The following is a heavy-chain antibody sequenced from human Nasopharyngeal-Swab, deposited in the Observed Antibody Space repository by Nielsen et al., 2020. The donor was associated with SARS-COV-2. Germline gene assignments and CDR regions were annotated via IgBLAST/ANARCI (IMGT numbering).Heavy chain of an antibody. CDR1: RFTFSNYG. CDR3: ARDLNWGYGY. J-gene: IGHJ4*02. Sequence: GESLKISCAASRFTFSNYGIHWVRQAPGKGLEWVAVIWYDGSNKYYADSVKGRFTISRDNAKDSLYLQMNSLRAEDTAVYYCARDLNWGYGYWGQGALVTVSS. D-gene: IGHD7-27*01. CDR2: IWYDGSNK. V-gene: IGHV3-33*01.